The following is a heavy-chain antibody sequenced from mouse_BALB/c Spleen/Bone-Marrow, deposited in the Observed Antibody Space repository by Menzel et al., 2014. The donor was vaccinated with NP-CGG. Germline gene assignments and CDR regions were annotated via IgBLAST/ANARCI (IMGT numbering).Heavy chain of an antibody. Sequence: GQLVESGPELVRPGASVKMSCKASGYTFTSYWMHRVKQRPGQGLEWIGMIDPSNSETRLNQKFKDKATLTVDKSSSTAYMQLSSPTSEESTFYYCARCGRLLDYWGQGTTLTVSS. CDR2: IDPSNSET. J-gene: IGHJ2*01. CDR1: GYTFTSYW. V-gene: IGHV1S127*01. CDR3: ARCGRLLDY. D-gene: IGHD1-2*01.